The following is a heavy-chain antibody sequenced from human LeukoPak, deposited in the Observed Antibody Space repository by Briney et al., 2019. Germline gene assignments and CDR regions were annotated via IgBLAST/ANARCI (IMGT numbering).Heavy chain of an antibody. V-gene: IGHV1-8*01. D-gene: IGHD5-12*01. CDR3: GRTTRQMVATIRWWFDP. J-gene: IGHJ5*02. CDR2: MNPNSGNT. Sequence: ASVKISCKASGYTFTSYDINWGRQATGQGLERRGWMNPNSGNTGYAQKFQGRVTMTRNTSISTAYMERSSLGSEDTAVYYCGRTTRQMVATIRWWFDPWGQGTLVTVSS. CDR1: GYTFTSYD.